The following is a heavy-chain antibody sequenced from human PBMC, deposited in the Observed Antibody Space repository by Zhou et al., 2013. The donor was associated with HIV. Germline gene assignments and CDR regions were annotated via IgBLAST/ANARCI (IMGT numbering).Heavy chain of an antibody. J-gene: IGHJ6*02. V-gene: IGHV1-18*01. CDR2: ISAYNGKT. D-gene: IGHD2-21*02. CDR3: ARWAVAVTAHNYGMDV. Sequence: QVQLVQSGVEVKKPGASVKVSCKASGYRFIMYGVGWVRQAPGQGLEWMGWISAYNGKTNYAQKLQGRVTMTTDKSTSTAYMELRSLRSDDTAVYYCARWAVAVTAHNYGMDVWGQGTTVTVSS. CDR1: GYRFIMYG.